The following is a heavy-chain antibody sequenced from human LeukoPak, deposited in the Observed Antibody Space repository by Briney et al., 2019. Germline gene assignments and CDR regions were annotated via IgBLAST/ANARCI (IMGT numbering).Heavy chain of an antibody. V-gene: IGHV4-4*07. J-gene: IGHJ3*02. Sequence: SETLSLTCTVSGGSLTQYTRSWVRHPPGKGLEWIACFYTGGNTNYNPYLMGRGLMSVDTSKNHLPLKQTSVTAADTAIYYCAAVEVGTVDVFDIWGQGTMVTVSS. CDR3: AAVEVGTVDVFDI. CDR2: FYTGGNT. D-gene: IGHD2-21*02. CDR1: GGSLTQYT.